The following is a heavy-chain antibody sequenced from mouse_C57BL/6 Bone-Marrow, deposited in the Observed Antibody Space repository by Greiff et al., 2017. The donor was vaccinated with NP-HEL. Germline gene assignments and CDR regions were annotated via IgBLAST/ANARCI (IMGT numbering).Heavy chain of an antibody. CDR1: GDTFTSYW. CDR2: IDPSDSET. Sequence: VQLQQPGAELVRPGTSVKLSCKASGDTFTSYWMNGVKQRPGQGLEWIGVIDPSDSETNYNQKFKGKATLTVDTSSSTAYMQLSSLTSEDSAVYYSARRWLLPFWYFDVWGTGTTVTVSS. D-gene: IGHD2-3*01. J-gene: IGHJ1*03. V-gene: IGHV1-59*01. CDR3: ARRWLLPFWYFDV.